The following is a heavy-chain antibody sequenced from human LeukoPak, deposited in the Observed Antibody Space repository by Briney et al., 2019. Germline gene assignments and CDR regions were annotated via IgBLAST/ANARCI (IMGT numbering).Heavy chain of an antibody. D-gene: IGHD2-21*02. CDR3: ARDRGIVVVTATHDYNWFDP. V-gene: IGHV4-31*03. CDR2: IYYSGST. J-gene: IGHJ5*02. Sequence: SETLSLTCTVSGGSISSGGYYWSWIRQHPGKGLEWIGYIYYSGSTYYNPSLKSRVTISVDTSKNQFSLKLSSVTAADTAVYYCARDRGIVVVTATHDYNWFDPWGQGTLVTVSS. CDR1: GGSISSGGYY.